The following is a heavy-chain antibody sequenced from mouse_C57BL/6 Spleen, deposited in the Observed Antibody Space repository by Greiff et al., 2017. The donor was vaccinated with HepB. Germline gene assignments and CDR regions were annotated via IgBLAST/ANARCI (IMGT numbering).Heavy chain of an antibody. V-gene: IGHV5-6*01. Sequence: EVHMVESGGDLVKPGGSLKLSCAASGFTFSSYGMSWVRQTPDKRLEWVATISSGGSYTYYPDSVKGRFTIARDNAKNTLYLQMSSLKSEDTAMYYCAREADYYGSSWYFDVWGTGTTVTVSS. CDR1: GFTFSSYG. CDR3: AREADYYGSSWYFDV. D-gene: IGHD1-1*01. CDR2: ISSGGSYT. J-gene: IGHJ1*03.